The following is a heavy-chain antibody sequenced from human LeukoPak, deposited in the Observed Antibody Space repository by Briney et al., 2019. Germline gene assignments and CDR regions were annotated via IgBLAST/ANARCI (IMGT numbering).Heavy chain of an antibody. J-gene: IGHJ4*02. Sequence: GGSLRLSCAASGFTVSSNDMSWVRQAQGKGLEWVSVIYSGGSTYYADSVKGRFTISRDNSKNTLYLQMNSLRAEDTAVYYCARDEHGDYSFDYWGQGTLVTVSS. D-gene: IGHD4-17*01. CDR3: ARDEHGDYSFDY. CDR2: IYSGGST. CDR1: GFTVSSND. V-gene: IGHV3-53*01.